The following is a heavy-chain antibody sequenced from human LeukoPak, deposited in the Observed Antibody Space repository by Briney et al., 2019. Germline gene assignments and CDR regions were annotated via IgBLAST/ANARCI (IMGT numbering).Heavy chain of an antibody. J-gene: IGHJ5*02. Sequence: GGSLRLSCAASGFTFSSYSMNWVRQAPGKGLEWVSSISSSSYIYYADSVKGRFTISRDNAKNSLYLQMNSLRAEDTAVYYCARDRSITIFGVVSIQVDWFDPWGQGTLVTVSS. CDR2: ISSSSYI. D-gene: IGHD3-3*01. CDR1: GFTFSSYS. CDR3: ARDRSITIFGVVSIQVDWFDP. V-gene: IGHV3-21*01.